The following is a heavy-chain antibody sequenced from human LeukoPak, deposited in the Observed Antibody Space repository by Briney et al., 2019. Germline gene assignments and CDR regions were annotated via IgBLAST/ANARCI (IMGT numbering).Heavy chain of an antibody. J-gene: IGHJ6*03. CDR1: GGSISSYY. CDR3: ARDFRDIVVVPAAIHYMDV. D-gene: IGHD2-2*02. V-gene: IGHV4-4*07. Sequence: SETLSLTCTVSGGSISSYYWSWIRQPAGKGLEWIGRIYTSGSTNYNPSLKSRVTISVDTSKNQFSLKLSSVTAADTAVYYCARDFRDIVVVPAAIHYMDVWGKGTTVTVSS. CDR2: IYTSGST.